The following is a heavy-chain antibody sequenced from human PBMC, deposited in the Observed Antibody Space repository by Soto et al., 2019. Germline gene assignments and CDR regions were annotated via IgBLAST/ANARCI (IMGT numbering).Heavy chain of an antibody. CDR1: GFTVNSNY. J-gene: IGHJ1*01. Sequence: EVQLVESGGGLVQPGGSLRLSCAASGFTVNSNYVSWVRQAPGKGLEWVSVIYSGGSTYYADSVKGRFTISRDNSKNTLYLQMNSLRAEDTAVYYCARDRIAVAGNPEYFQHWGQCTLVTVSS. CDR2: IYSGGST. D-gene: IGHD6-19*01. CDR3: ARDRIAVAGNPEYFQH. V-gene: IGHV3-66*01.